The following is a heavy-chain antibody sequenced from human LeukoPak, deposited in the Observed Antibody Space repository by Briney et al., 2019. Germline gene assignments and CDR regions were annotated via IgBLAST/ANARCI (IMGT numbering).Heavy chain of an antibody. Sequence: GGSLRLSCAASGFTFSSYSMNWVRQAPGKGLEWVSSISSSSSYIYYADSVKGRFTISRDNAKNSLYLQMNSLRAEDTAVYYCARDPGHGVVTWHYNYYGMDVWGQGTTVTVSS. CDR3: ARDPGHGVVTWHYNYYGMDV. CDR1: GFTFSSYS. D-gene: IGHD2-21*02. CDR2: ISSSSSYI. V-gene: IGHV3-21*01. J-gene: IGHJ6*02.